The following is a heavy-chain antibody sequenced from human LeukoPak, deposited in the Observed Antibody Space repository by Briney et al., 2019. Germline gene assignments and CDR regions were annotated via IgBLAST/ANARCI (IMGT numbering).Heavy chain of an antibody. CDR2: IKPDGSHV. Sequence: GGSLRLSCAASGFTFSTYWMNWVRQAPGKGLGWVADIKPDGSHVSYVDSVKGRFSISRDNAQNSLYLQVSSLRAEDTAIYYCAREGRLLGAFHVWGQGTMVTVSS. J-gene: IGHJ3*01. V-gene: IGHV3-7*01. CDR3: AREGRLLGAFHV. CDR1: GFTFSTYW.